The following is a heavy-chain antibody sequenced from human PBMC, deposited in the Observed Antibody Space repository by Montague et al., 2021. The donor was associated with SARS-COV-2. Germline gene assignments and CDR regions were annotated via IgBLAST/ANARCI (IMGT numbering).Heavy chain of an antibody. D-gene: IGHD3-3*01. J-gene: IGHJ4*02. CDR3: ARKASRGITIFGVVTASYYFDY. CDR1: GGSISSSSYY. Sequence: SKTLSLTCTVSGGSISSSSYYWGWIRQPPGKGLEWIGSIYYSGSTYYNPSLKSRVTISVDTSKNQFSLKLSSVTAADTAVYYCARKASRGITIFGVVTASYYFDYWGQGTLVTVSS. V-gene: IGHV4-39*01. CDR2: IYYSGST.